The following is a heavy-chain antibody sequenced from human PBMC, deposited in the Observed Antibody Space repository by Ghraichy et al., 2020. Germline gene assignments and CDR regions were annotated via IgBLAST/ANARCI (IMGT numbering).Heavy chain of an antibody. J-gene: IGHJ5*01. CDR1: GYTFTNNG. D-gene: IGHD3-22*01. Sequence: ASVKVCCKASGYTFTNNGISWVRQAPGQGLEWMGWISPNNGNTDYAQKLQDRVTMTADTSTSTAYMELRSLRADDTAVYYCARNHYYDSSGYARWFDSWGQGTLVTVSS. CDR3: ARNHYYDSSGYARWFDS. CDR2: ISPNNGNT. V-gene: IGHV1-18*01.